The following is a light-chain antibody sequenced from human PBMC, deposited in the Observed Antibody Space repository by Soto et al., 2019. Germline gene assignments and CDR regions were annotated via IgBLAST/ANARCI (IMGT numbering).Light chain of an antibody. Sequence: DIQMTQSPSTLSASVGDRVAITCRASQDISKWLAWYQQKPGKPPKLLIYDASGLDSGVPSRFSGSGYGTEFTLTISGLQPEDFATFYRQQYDSFPWTFGPGTNVDIK. V-gene: IGKV1-5*01. CDR1: QDISKW. J-gene: IGKJ1*01. CDR3: QQYDSFPWT. CDR2: DAS.